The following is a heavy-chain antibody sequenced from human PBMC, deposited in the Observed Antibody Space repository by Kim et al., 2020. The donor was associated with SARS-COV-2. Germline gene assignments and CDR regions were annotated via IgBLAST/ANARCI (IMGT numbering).Heavy chain of an antibody. J-gene: IGHJ4*02. CDR3: AKSPSIVGVMVDY. CDR1: GFTFSSYA. Sequence: GGSLRLSCAASGFTFSSYAMSWVRQAPGKGLEWVSAMSGSGGSTYYADFVKGRFTISIDNSKNTLYLQMNSLRAEDTAVYYCAKSPSIVGVMVDYWGQGTRVTVSS. CDR2: MSGSGGST. V-gene: IGHV3-23*01. D-gene: IGHD1-26*01.